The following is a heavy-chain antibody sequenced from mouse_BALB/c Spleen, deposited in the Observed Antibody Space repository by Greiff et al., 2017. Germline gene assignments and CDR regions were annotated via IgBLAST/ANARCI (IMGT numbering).Heavy chain of an antibody. Sequence: EVKVVESGGGLVQPGESLKLSCESNEYAFPSYDMSWVRKTPEKRLELVAAINSDGGSTYYPDTMERRFIITRDDTKKTLYLQMSSLTSEDTALYYCARLNTCYYAVDYWGQGTSVTVSS. CDR1: EYAFPSYD. CDR2: INSDGGST. CDR3: ARLNTCYYAVDY. J-gene: IGHJ4*01. V-gene: IGHV5-2*01. D-gene: IGHD5-2*01.